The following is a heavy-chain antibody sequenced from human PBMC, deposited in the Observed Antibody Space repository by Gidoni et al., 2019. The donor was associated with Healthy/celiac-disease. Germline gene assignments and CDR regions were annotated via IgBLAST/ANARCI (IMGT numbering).Heavy chain of an antibody. D-gene: IGHD3-10*01. V-gene: IGHV4-59*01. CDR3: ARSDGSGRAFDY. CDR1: GGSISSSY. J-gene: IGHJ4*02. CDR2: IYYSGST. Sequence: QVQLQESGPGLVKPSETLSLTCTFSGGSISSSYWSWIRQPPGKGLEWIGYIYYSGSTNYNPALKSRVTISVDTSKNQFSLKLSSVTAADTAVYYCARSDGSGRAFDYWGQGTLVTVSS.